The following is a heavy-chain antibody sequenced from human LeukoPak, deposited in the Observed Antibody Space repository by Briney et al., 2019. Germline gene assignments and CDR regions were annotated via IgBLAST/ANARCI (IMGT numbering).Heavy chain of an antibody. D-gene: IGHD2-2*02. J-gene: IGHJ4*02. Sequence: PGGSLRLSCAASGFTFSNYWMTWVRQAPGKGLEWVANIKQDGSEKYYVDSMKGRITISRDNAKNSLYLQMNSLRAEDTAVYYCARDRFVYTHWGQGTLVAVSS. CDR2: IKQDGSEK. CDR3: ARDRFVYTH. V-gene: IGHV3-7*01. CDR1: GFTFSNYW.